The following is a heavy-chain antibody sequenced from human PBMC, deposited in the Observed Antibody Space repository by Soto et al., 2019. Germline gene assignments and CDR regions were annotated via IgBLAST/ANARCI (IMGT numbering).Heavy chain of an antibody. CDR3: ATRTIPDAFDI. J-gene: IGHJ3*02. CDR2: INAGNGNT. V-gene: IGHV1-3*01. Sequence: ASVKVSCKASGYTFTSYAMHWVRQAPGQRLEWMGWINAGNGNTKYSQKFQGRVTITRDTSASTAYMELGSLRSEDTAVYYCATRTIPDAFDIWGQGTMVTVSS. D-gene: IGHD3-9*01. CDR1: GYTFTSYA.